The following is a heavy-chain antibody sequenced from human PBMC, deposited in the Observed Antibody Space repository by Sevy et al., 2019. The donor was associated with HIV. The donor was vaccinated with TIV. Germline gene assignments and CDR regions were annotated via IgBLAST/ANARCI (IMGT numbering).Heavy chain of an antibody. V-gene: IGHV3-7*01. D-gene: IGHD3-10*01. Sequence: GGSLRVSCAASGFTFSDYWMSWVRQAPGKGLEWVANIKEDGTKRYYVDSVEGRFTISRDNAKNSLYLQMNSLRTEDTAVYSCARGQLDSIGADYRGQGTLVTVSS. CDR3: ARGQLDSIGADY. CDR1: GFTFSDYW. J-gene: IGHJ4*02. CDR2: IKEDGTKR.